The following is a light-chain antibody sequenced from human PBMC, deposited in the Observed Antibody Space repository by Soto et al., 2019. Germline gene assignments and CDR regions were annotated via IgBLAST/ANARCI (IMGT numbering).Light chain of an antibody. V-gene: IGKV1-5*03. J-gene: IGKJ1*01. CDR3: QQYQSSPGT. CDR2: KAS. CDR1: QRLSQW. Sequence: DIQLTQSPSTVSASLGDRVTITCRASQRLSQWLAWYQQQPGKAPNVLMYKASTLQTGVPSRFSGSESGTEFTLPISGLQHDDFATYYCQQYQSSPGTFGQGKRVDI.